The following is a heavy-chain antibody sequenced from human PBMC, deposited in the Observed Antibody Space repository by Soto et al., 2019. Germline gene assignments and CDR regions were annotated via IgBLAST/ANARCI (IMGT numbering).Heavy chain of an antibody. J-gene: IGHJ6*02. Sequence: SETLSLTCTVSGGSISSGDYYWSWIRQPPGKGLEWIGYIYYSGSTYYNPSLKSRVTISVDTSKNQFSLKLSSVTAADTAVYYCARFPDSSGYYPRWYYYGMDVWGQGTTVTVSS. V-gene: IGHV4-30-4*01. D-gene: IGHD3-22*01. CDR2: IYYSGST. CDR3: ARFPDSSGYYPRWYYYGMDV. CDR1: GGSISSGDYY.